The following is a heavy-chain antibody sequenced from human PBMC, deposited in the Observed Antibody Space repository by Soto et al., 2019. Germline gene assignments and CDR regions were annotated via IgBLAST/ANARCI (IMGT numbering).Heavy chain of an antibody. CDR3: SIWTGSFRGVTR. CDR1: SGSISSSNW. CDR2: IYHSGST. V-gene: IGHV4-4*02. Sequence: QVQLQESGPGLVKPSGTLSLTCAVSSGSISSSNWWSWVRQPPGKGLEWIGEIYHSGSTNYNPSLKSRVTISVDKSKNQFSLNLSSVTAADTAVYYCSIWTGSFRGVTRWGQGTLVTVSS. J-gene: IGHJ4*02. D-gene: IGHD3-10*01.